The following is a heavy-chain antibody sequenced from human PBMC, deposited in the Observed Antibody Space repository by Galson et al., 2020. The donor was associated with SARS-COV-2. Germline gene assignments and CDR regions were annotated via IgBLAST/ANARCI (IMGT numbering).Heavy chain of an antibody. V-gene: IGHV3-74*01. CDR1: GFTFSSYW. J-gene: IGHJ4*02. D-gene: IGHD3-10*01. Sequence: GGSLRLSCAVSGFTFSSYWMHWVRQAPGKGRVWFPQINFDGSSTSYADSGKGRFTIARDNAKNTLGLQVNSLRAEDTAVYYCARWFKGFDFRGQGTLVTVSS. CDR2: INFDGSST. CDR3: ARWFKGFDF.